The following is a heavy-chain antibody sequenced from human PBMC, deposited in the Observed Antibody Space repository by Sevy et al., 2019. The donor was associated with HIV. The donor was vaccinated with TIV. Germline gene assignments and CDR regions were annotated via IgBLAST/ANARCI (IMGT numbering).Heavy chain of an antibody. Sequence: GGSLRLSCAASGFTFSSYSMNWVRQAPGKGLEWVSYISSSSSTIYYANSVKGRFTISRDNAKNSLYLQMNSLRAEDTAVYYCARDNNWNYGVDAFDIWGQGTMVTVSS. CDR3: ARDNNWNYGVDAFDI. D-gene: IGHD1-7*01. J-gene: IGHJ3*02. CDR2: ISSSSSTI. V-gene: IGHV3-48*01. CDR1: GFTFSSYS.